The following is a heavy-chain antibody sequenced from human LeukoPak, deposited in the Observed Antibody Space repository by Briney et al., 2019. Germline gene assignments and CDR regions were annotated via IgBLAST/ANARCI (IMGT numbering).Heavy chain of an antibody. D-gene: IGHD5-12*01. CDR1: GGSISSSSYY. CDR3: ARLARGYDFFGY. CDR2: IYYSGST. J-gene: IGHJ4*02. V-gene: IGHV4-39*01. Sequence: SETLSLTCTVSGGSISSSSYYWGWIRQPPGKGLEWIGSIYYSGSTYYNPSLKSRVTISVDTSKNQFSLRLSSVTAADTAVYYCARLARGYDFFGYWGQGTLVTVSS.